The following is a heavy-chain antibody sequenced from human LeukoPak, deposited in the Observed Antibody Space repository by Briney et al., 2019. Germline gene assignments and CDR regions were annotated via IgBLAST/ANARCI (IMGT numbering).Heavy chain of an antibody. CDR1: GGSISSSSYY. D-gene: IGHD3-9*01. Sequence: SETLSLTCTVSGGSISSSSYYWVWIRQPPGKGLEWIGSIYYSGSTYYNPSLKSRVTISVDTSKNQFSLKLSSVTAADTAVYYCARGAGRYFDWLLFGDAFDIWGQGTMVTVSS. CDR2: IYYSGST. V-gene: IGHV4-39*07. J-gene: IGHJ3*02. CDR3: ARGAGRYFDWLLFGDAFDI.